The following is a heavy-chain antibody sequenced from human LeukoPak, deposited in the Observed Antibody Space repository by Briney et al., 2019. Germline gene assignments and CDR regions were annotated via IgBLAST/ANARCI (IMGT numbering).Heavy chain of an antibody. CDR2: ICSSGNT. CDR1: GGSMNQYY. V-gene: IGHV4-4*07. D-gene: IGHD5-12*01. Sequence: SETLSLTCTVSGGSMNQYYWSWIRQPAGRGLEWIGRICSSGNTFYKASLKSRVTMSVDTSNNQFFLKLTSVTAADTAVYYCAREARSGYEGFWSDPWGQGTLVTVSS. J-gene: IGHJ5*02. CDR3: AREARSGYEGFWSDP.